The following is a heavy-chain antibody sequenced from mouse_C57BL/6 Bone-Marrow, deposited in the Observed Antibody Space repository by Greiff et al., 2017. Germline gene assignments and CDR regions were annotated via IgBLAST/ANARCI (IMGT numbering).Heavy chain of an antibody. J-gene: IGHJ3*01. CDR1: GYTFTSYC. V-gene: IGHV1-74*01. Sequence: VQLQQPGAELVKPGASVKLSCKASGYTFTSYCIHWVKQSPGQGLEWIRKIHPTDSDTYYNQKFKGKATLTVDKSSSTAYMQLSSLTSEDAAVYFCAILYMSRWFAYWGQGTVVTVSA. D-gene: IGHD1-3*01. CDR3: AILYMSRWFAY. CDR2: IHPTDSDT.